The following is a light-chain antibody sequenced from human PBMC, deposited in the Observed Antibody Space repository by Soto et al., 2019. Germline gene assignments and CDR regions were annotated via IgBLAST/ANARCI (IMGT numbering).Light chain of an antibody. J-gene: IGKJ2*01. CDR3: MHATQPYT. CDR1: QSLLHSDGNTY. Sequence: DIVMTQTPLSSPVTLGQPASISCRSSQSLLHSDGNTYLSWLQQRPGQPPRPPIYMISNRFSGVPARFRGSGAGTDFTLKISRVEAEDVGVYYCMHATQPYTFGQGTKLEIK. V-gene: IGKV2-24*01. CDR2: MIS.